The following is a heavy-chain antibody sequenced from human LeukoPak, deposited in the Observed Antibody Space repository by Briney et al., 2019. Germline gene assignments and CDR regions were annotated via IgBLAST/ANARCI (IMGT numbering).Heavy chain of an antibody. D-gene: IGHD3-22*01. CDR2: FDSEGGKT. V-gene: IGHV1-24*01. Sequence: ASVKVSCKISGALLIELSIHWVRQSPGKGLEWMGGFDSEGGKTKAAQNFLDRVSLTEDTSLGTAYMELRSVTSQDTAVYYCVTGSSERDYYESHMFYFGDSWGQGTVVTVSS. CDR1: GALLIELS. CDR3: VTGSSERDYYESHMFYFGDS. J-gene: IGHJ4*02.